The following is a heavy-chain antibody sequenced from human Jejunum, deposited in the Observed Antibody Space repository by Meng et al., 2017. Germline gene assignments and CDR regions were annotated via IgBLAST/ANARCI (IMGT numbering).Heavy chain of an antibody. CDR3: ARGVGDIRFGFDY. V-gene: IGHV4-4*02. Sequence: LREWGPGLLSPSGPLWSPCGVSGASISMLSGWDALRQPPGKGLEWIGDIYHSGRSNFIPSLKSRVSISLDESKNQFSLTLNSVTAADTAVYYCARGVGDIRFGFDYWGQGILVTVSS. D-gene: IGHD3-16*01. CDR1: GASISMLSG. J-gene: IGHJ4*02. CDR2: IYHSGRS.